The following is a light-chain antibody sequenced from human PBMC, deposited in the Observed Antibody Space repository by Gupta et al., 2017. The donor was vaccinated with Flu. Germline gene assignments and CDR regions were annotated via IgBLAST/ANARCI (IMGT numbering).Light chain of an antibody. J-gene: IGKJ1*01. CDR1: QSVNNN. V-gene: IGKV3-15*01. CDR2: FAS. CDR3: QQYYNWPPWT. Sequence: EIVMTQSPATLSVSPGEKVTLSCRASQSVNNNLAWYQQKPGQAPRLLIYFASTRAPGVPARFSGSGSGTEFTLTISSLESEEFAVYYCQQYYNWPPWTFGQGTKVEVK.